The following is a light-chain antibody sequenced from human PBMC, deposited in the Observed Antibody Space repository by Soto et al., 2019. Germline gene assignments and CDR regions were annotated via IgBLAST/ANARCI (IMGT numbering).Light chain of an antibody. CDR1: QRISSSS. V-gene: IGKV3-20*01. CDR3: QQRGGSPPTWT. Sequence: EIVLTQSPGTLSLSPGERATLSCRASQRISSSSLAWYQQKPGQAPRLLIYDASNSATGIPDRFSGSGSGTDFTLTISRREPEDFAVYYCQQRGGSPPTWTFGQGTKVDIK. CDR2: DAS. J-gene: IGKJ1*01.